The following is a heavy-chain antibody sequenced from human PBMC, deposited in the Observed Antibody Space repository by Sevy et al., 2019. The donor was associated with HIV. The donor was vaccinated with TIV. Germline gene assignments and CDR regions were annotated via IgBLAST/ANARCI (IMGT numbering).Heavy chain of an antibody. CDR3: GKDHSSSWYHYFDY. CDR2: ISYDGSSK. D-gene: IGHD6-13*01. CDR1: GFTFSSYG. J-gene: IGHJ4*02. V-gene: IGHV3-30*18. Sequence: GGSPRLSCAASGFTFSSYGMHWVRQAPGKGLEWVAVISYDGSSKYYADSVKGRFTISRDNSKNTLYLQMNSLGAEDTAVYYCGKDHSSSWYHYFDYWGQGTLVTVSS.